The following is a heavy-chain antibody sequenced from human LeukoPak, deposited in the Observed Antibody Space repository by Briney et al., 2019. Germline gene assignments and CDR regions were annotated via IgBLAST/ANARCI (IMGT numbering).Heavy chain of an antibody. CDR1: GFTFSSYA. V-gene: IGHV3-23*01. CDR3: AKDRGYGDYVPWFDP. D-gene: IGHD4-17*01. CDR2: ISGRGGST. J-gene: IGHJ5*02. Sequence: GGSLRLSCAASGFTFSSYAMSWVRQAPGKGLERVSAISGRGGSTYYADSVKGRFTISRDNSKNTLYLQMNSLRAEDTAVYYCAKDRGYGDYVPWFDPWGQGTLVTVSS.